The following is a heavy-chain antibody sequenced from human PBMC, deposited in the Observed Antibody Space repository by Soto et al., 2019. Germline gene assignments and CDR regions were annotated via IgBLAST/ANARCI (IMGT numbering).Heavy chain of an antibody. D-gene: IGHD3-9*01. V-gene: IGHV4-59*12. CDR1: GGSISSYY. CDR2: IYYSGST. CDR3: ARGGLRYFDWLPDDFDY. Sequence: SETLSLTCTVSGGSISSYYWSWIRQPPGKGLEWIGYIYYSGSTNYNPSLKSRVTISVDTSKNQFSLKLSSVTAADTAVYYCARGGLRYFDWLPDDFDYWGQGTLVTVSS. J-gene: IGHJ4*02.